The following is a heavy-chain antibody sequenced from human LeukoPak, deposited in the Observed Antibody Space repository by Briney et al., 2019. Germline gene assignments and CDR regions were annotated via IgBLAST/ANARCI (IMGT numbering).Heavy chain of an antibody. CDR2: IKQDGSEK. J-gene: IGHJ4*02. V-gene: IGHV3-7*01. Sequence: GGSLRLSCAASGFTFSSYWMSWVRQAPGKGLEWVANIKQDGSEKYYVGSVKGRFTISRDNAKNSLYLQMNSLRAEDTAVYYCARVACSSGCVFDYWGQGTLVTVSS. CDR1: GFTFSSYW. D-gene: IGHD6-19*01. CDR3: ARVACSSGCVFDY.